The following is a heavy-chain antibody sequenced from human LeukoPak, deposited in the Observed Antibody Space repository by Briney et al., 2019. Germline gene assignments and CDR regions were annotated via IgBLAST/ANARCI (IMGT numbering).Heavy chain of an antibody. J-gene: IGHJ4*02. CDR3: ARSKTRFDY. CDR1: GYTFTNYY. V-gene: IGHV1-46*01. Sequence: ASVTVPCKASGYTFTNYYMHWVRQAPGQGLEWMGIIDPSGGSTSYAQKFQGRATMTRDTSTSTVYMELSSLTSEDTAVYYCARSKTRFDYWGRGTLVTVSS. CDR2: IDPSGGST.